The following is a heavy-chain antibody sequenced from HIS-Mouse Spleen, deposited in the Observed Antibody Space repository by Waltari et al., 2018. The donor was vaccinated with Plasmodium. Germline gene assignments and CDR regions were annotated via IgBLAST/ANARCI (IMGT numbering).Heavy chain of an antibody. J-gene: IGHJ3*02. CDR1: GYTFTGYY. D-gene: IGHD1-26*01. CDR3: ARVGPFPGWELPRPGAFDI. CDR2: INPNSGGT. V-gene: IGHV1-2*02. Sequence: QVQLVQSGAEVKKPGASVKVSCKASGYTFTGYYMHWVRQAPGQGLEWMGWINPNSGGTNYAQKFQGSVTMTRDTAISTAYMELSRLRSDDTAVYYCARVGPFPGWELPRPGAFDIWGQGTMVTVSS.